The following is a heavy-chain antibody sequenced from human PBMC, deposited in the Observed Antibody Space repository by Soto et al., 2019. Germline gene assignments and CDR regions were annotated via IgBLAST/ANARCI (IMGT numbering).Heavy chain of an antibody. CDR1: GYTFSNDG. CDR2: ISAYNGNT. D-gene: IGHD3-10*01. CDR3: ARGGPTSADYYYGMDV. J-gene: IGHJ6*02. V-gene: IGHV1-18*01. Sequence: QVQLVQSGAEVRRPGASVKVSCKASGYTFSNDGINWVRQAPGQGLEWMVWISAYNGNTEYAQNLQGRVIMTTDTSTSTAYMELRSLRSDDTAVYSCARGGPTSADYYYGMDVWGLGTTVTVSS.